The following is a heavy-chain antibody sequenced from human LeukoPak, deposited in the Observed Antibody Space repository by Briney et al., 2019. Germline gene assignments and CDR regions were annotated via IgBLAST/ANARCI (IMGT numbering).Heavy chain of an antibody. CDR1: GFTLSSYT. CDR2: ISSSSSYI. CDR3: ARYSGYDSTYFDY. V-gene: IGHV3-21*01. D-gene: IGHD5-12*01. Sequence: GGSLRLSCAASGFTLSSYTMNWVRQAPGKGLEWVSSISSSSSYIYYADSVKGRFTISRDNAKNSLYLQMNSLRAEDTAVYYCARYSGYDSTYFDYWGQGTLVTVSS. J-gene: IGHJ4*02.